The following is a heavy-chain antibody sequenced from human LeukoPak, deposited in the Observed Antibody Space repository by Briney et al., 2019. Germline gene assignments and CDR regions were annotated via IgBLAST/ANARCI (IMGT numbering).Heavy chain of an antibody. CDR2: IYYSGRT. Sequence: SETLSLTCTVSGGSISSYYWSWIRQPPGKGLEWIGYIYYSGRTNYNPSLKSRVTISVDTSKNQSSLKLSAVTAADTAVYYWASWAGTDAFDIWGQGTMVTVSS. D-gene: IGHD6-19*01. CDR1: GGSISSYY. CDR3: ASWAGTDAFDI. V-gene: IGHV4-59*01. J-gene: IGHJ3*02.